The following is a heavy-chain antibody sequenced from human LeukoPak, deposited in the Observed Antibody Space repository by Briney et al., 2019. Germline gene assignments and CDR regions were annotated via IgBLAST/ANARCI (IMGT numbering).Heavy chain of an antibody. CDR3: AREYYYGSGSPPEVCDI. J-gene: IGHJ3*02. V-gene: IGHV1-18*01. D-gene: IGHD3-10*01. CDR2: ISAYNGNT. CDR1: GYTFTSYG. Sequence: ASVKVSCKASGYTFTSYGISWVRQAPGQGLEWMGWISAYNGNTNYAQKLQGRVTMTTDTSTSTAYMELRSLRSDDTAVYYCAREYYYGSGSPPEVCDIWGQGTMVTVSS.